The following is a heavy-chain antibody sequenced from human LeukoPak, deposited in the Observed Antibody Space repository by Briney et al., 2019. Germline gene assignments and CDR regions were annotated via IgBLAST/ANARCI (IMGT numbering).Heavy chain of an antibody. V-gene: IGHV3-21*01. CDR1: GFTFSTFA. J-gene: IGHJ6*03. D-gene: IGHD6-6*01. CDR3: ASPNPRIAARPYYYYYMDV. Sequence: PGGSLRLSCAASGFTFSTFAMVWVRQPPGKGLEWVSSISSSSSYIYYADSVKGRFTISRDNAKNSLYLQMNSLRAEDTAVYYCASPNPRIAARPYYYYYMDVWGKGTTVTVSS. CDR2: ISSSSSYI.